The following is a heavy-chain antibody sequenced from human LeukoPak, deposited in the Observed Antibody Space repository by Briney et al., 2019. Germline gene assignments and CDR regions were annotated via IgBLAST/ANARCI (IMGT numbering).Heavy chain of an antibody. CDR2: IYYSGST. J-gene: IGHJ5*02. D-gene: IGHD6-13*01. CDR3: ARDRSSSWYRWFDP. V-gene: IGHV4-59*01. Sequence: SETLSLTCTVSGGSISSYYWSWIRQPPGKGLEWIGYIYYSGSTNYNPSLKSRVTISVDTSKNQFSLKLSSVTAADTAVYYCARDRSSSWYRWFDPWGQGTLVTVSS. CDR1: GGSISSYY.